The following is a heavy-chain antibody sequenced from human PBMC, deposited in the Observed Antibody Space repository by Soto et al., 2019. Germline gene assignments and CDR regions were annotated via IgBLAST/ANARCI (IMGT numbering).Heavy chain of an antibody. J-gene: IGHJ6*03. CDR2: ISSSSSYI. V-gene: IGHV3-21*01. Sequence: GGSLRLYCAASGFTFSSYSMNWVRQAPGKGLEWVSSISSSSSYIYYADSVKGRFTISRDNAKNSLYLQMNSLRAEDTAVYYCARRGADYDFWSGYSSDYYMDVWGKGTTVTVSS. CDR3: ARRGADYDFWSGYSSDYYMDV. CDR1: GFTFSSYS. D-gene: IGHD3-3*01.